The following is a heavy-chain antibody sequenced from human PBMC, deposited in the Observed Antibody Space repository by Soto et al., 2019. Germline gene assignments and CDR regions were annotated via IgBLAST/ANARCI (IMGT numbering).Heavy chain of an antibody. CDR3: ARDVGSNSSGWYGGTFDP. V-gene: IGHV1-2*04. J-gene: IGHJ5*02. D-gene: IGHD6-19*01. CDR1: GDTFTGYY. CDR2: INPNSGGT. Sequence: GASVKVSCKASGDTFTGYYMHWVRQAPRQGLEWMGWINPNSGGTNYAQKFQGWVTMTRDTSISTAYMELSRLRSDDTAVYYCARDVGSNSSGWYGGTFDPWGQGTLVTVSS.